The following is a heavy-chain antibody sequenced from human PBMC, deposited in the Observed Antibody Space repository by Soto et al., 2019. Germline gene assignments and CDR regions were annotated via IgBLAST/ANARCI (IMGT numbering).Heavy chain of an antibody. CDR2: IIPIFGTA. Sequence: QVQLVHSGAEVKKPGSSVKVSCKASGGTFSSYAISWVRQAPGQGLELMGGIIPIFGTANYAQKFKGRVTITADEYTSTANMELSSLRSEDTAVYYCARRRNIYYPKGDDALDLWGDGTMVTVSS. CDR3: ARRRNIYYPKGDDALDL. D-gene: IGHD3-10*01. CDR1: GGTFSSYA. J-gene: IGHJ3*01. V-gene: IGHV1-69*01.